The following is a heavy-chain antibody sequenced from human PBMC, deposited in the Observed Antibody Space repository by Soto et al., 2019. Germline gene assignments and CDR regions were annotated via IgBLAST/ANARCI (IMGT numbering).Heavy chain of an antibody. D-gene: IGHD3-22*01. CDR1: GYTFTDYY. CDR3: AKGGHYDSPHYADS. Sequence: QVHLVQSGTEVRQPGASVRVSCKASGYTFTDYYLHWVRQAPGQGPEWMGWINPNTGGTDYAQKFRDWVTMTTDTSINTAYMDLSRLKSHDTAVYYCAKGGHYDSPHYADSWGQGTLVTVPS. CDR2: INPNTGGT. J-gene: IGHJ4*02. V-gene: IGHV1-2*04.